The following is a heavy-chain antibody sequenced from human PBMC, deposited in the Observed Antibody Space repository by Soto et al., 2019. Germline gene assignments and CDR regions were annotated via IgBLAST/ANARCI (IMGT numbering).Heavy chain of an antibody. J-gene: IGHJ5*02. Sequence: PSVKVSCKASGYTFTSYGISWVRQAPGQGLEWMGWISAYNGNTNYAQKLQGRVTMTTDTSTSTAYMELRSLRSDDTAVYYCARAEVYYDILTGYYNGNWFDPWGQGTLVTVSS. CDR1: GYTFTSYG. V-gene: IGHV1-18*01. D-gene: IGHD3-9*01. CDR3: ARAEVYYDILTGYYNGNWFDP. CDR2: ISAYNGNT.